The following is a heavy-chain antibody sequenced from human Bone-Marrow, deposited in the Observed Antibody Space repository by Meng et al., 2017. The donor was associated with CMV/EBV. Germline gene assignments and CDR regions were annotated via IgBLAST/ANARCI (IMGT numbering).Heavy chain of an antibody. Sequence: GGSLRLSCVASAFDFSSHWMNWVRQAPGKGLEWVANIEQDGEKHYGDSVKGRFTISRDNAENSLYLQMNTLRVEDTAIYYCARGAEDYYYGMDVWGQGTTVTVSS. J-gene: IGHJ6*02. CDR2: IEQDGEK. CDR3: ARGAEDYYYGMDV. V-gene: IGHV3-7*01. CDR1: AFDFSSHW.